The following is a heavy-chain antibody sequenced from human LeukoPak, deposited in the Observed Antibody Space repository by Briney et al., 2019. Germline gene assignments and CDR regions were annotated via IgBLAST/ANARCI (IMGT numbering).Heavy chain of an antibody. CDR2: MYTSGST. V-gene: IGHV4-61*02. CDR1: GGLISSGSYY. CDR3: ARRVVRGVKNSYYMDV. D-gene: IGHD3-10*01. Sequence: SQTLSLTCTVSGGLISSGSYYWSWIRQPAGKGLEWIGRMYTSGSTNYNPSLESRVTISVDTSKNQFSLKVSSVTAADTAVYYCARRVVRGVKNSYYMDVWGKGTTVTISS. J-gene: IGHJ6*03.